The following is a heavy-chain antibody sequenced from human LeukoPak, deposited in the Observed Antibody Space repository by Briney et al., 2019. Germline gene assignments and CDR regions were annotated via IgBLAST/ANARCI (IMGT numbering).Heavy chain of an antibody. D-gene: IGHD5/OR15-5a*01. J-gene: IGHJ6*03. Sequence: SETLSLTCAVYGGSFGGYYWSWIRQPPGKGLEWIGEINHSGGTNYNPSLKSRVTISVDTSKNQFSLKLSSVTAADTAVYYCARPVSHYYYYYMDVWGKGTTVTVSS. CDR2: INHSGGT. CDR1: GGSFGGYY. V-gene: IGHV4-34*01. CDR3: ARPVSHYYYYYMDV.